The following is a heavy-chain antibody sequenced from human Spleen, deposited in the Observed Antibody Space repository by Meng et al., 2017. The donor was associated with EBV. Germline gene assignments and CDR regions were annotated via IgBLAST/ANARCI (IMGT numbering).Heavy chain of an antibody. CDR1: GYSFTAYY. V-gene: IGHV1-2*06. CDR3: ARELDTTMVADL. CDR2: INPISGAA. Sequence: QVHRVQSGAEVKKPGASVKVSCKTSGYSFTAYYVHWVRQAPGQGLEWMGRINPISGAAGSTQKFQGRLTLTRETYINTAYLELSGLTPDDTAVYYCARELDTTMVADLWGQGTLVTVSS. D-gene: IGHD5-18*01. J-gene: IGHJ5*02.